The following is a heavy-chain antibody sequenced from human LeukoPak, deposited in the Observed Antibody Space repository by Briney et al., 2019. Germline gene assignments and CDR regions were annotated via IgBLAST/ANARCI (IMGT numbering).Heavy chain of an antibody. V-gene: IGHV3-9*01. CDR2: ISWNSGSI. CDR3: AKDIYYDSKGPLDY. D-gene: IGHD3-22*01. CDR1: GFTFDDYA. J-gene: IGHJ4*02. Sequence: GGSLRLSCAASGFTFDDYAMHWVRQAPVKGLEWVSGISWNSGSIGYADSVKGRFTISRDNAKNSLYLQMNSLRAEDTALYYCAKDIYYDSKGPLDYWGQGTLVTVSS.